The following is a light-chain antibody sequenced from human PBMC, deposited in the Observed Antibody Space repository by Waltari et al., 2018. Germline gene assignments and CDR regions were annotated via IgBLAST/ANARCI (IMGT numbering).Light chain of an antibody. CDR2: MVS. CDR1: ESLVHTDGNTY. J-gene: IGKJ1*01. CDR3: MQSTHWPPWT. Sequence: DVVVTQSPLSLPVTLGQPASISCRSSESLVHTDGNTYLHWFQQRPGQSPRRPIYMVSGRESGVPERFRGSGSGTDFTLKISRVEAEDVGIYYCMQSTHWPPWTFGQGTKVEIK. V-gene: IGKV2-30*02.